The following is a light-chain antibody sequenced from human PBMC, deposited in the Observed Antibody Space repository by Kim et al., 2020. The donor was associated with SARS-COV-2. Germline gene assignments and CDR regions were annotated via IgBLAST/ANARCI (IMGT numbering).Light chain of an antibody. V-gene: IGKV3-20*01. CDR1: QTISGSY. Sequence: EVLLTQSPDTLSLSPGERATLSCRASQTISGSYLAWYQQKPGQAPRLLIYAASSRDTDIPVRFSGSGSGTDFTLTISRVEAEDFAVYYCQQYGSSPWTFGQGTKVDIK. CDR2: AAS. CDR3: QQYGSSPWT. J-gene: IGKJ1*01.